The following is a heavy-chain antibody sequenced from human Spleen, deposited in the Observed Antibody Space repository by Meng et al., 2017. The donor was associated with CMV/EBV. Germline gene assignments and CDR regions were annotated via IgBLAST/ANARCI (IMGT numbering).Heavy chain of an antibody. D-gene: IGHD3-3*01. CDR2: IYHSGST. J-gene: IGHJ6*02. V-gene: IGHV4-4*02. CDR1: GGSISSSNW. Sequence: SETLSLTCAVSGGSISSSNWWSWVRQPPGKGLEWIGEIYHSGSTNYNPSLRSRVTISVDTSKNQFSLKLDSVTAADTAVYYCAVGLGVYDFWSGPSFERGMDVWGQGTTVTVSS. CDR3: AVGLGVYDFWSGPSFERGMDV.